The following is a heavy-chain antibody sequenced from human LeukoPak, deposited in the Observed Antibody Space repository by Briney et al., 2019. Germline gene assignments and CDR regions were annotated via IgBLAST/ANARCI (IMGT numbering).Heavy chain of an antibody. CDR1: GFTFSSYA. J-gene: IGHJ5*02. CDR3: AKAIGWSPDYGSGNWFDP. V-gene: IGHV3-23*01. Sequence: GGSLRLSCAASGFTFSSYAMSWVRQAPGKGLEWVSAISGSGGSTYYADSVKGRFTISRDNSKNTLYLQMNSLRAEDTAVYYCAKAIGWSPDYGSGNWFDPWGQGTLVTVSS. CDR2: ISGSGGST. D-gene: IGHD3-10*01.